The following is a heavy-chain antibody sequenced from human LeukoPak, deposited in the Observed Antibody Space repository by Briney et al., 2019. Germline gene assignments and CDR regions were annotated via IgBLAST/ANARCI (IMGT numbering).Heavy chain of an antibody. CDR1: GFTFSSYA. CDR3: AKVAGSGSSSKHIDY. D-gene: IGHD1-26*01. J-gene: IGHJ4*02. Sequence: GGSLRLSCAASGFTFSSYAMGWVRQAPGKGLEWVSAITGSGGSTYCADSVKGRFTISRDNSKNRMYLQMNSLRADDTAVYYCAKVAGSGSSSKHIDYWGQGTLVTVSS. CDR2: ITGSGGST. V-gene: IGHV3-23*01.